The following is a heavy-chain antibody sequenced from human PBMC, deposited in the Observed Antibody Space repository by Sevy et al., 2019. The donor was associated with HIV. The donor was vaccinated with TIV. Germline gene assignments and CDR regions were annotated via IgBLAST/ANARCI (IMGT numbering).Heavy chain of an antibody. CDR1: GFTFSSYW. CDR3: GGAMDV. CDR2: IKQDGSEK. V-gene: IGHV3-7*01. J-gene: IGHJ6*02. Sequence: GGSLRLSCAASGFTFSSYWMHWVRQAPGKGLEWVANIKQDGSEKYYVDSVKGRFTISRDNAKNPLYLQMNGLRPEDTAVYYCGGAMDVWGQGTTVTVSS.